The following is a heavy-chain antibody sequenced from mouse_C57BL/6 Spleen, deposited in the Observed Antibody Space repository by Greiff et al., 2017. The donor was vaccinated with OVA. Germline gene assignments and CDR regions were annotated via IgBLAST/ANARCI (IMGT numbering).Heavy chain of an antibody. D-gene: IGHD1-1*01. J-gene: IGHJ3*01. Sequence: VQLQQSGAELAKPGASVKLSCKASGYTFTSYWMHWVKQRPGQGLEWIGYINPSSGYTNYNQKFKDKDTLTADKSSSTAYMQLSSLTSEDSAVYYCARDDDYYGSSSFAYWGQGTLVTVSA. V-gene: IGHV1-7*01. CDR3: ARDDDYYGSSSFAY. CDR1: GYTFTSYW. CDR2: INPSSGYT.